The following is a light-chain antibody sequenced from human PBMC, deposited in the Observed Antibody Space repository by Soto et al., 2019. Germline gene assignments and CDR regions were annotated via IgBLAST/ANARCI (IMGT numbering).Light chain of an antibody. J-gene: IGKJ1*01. CDR2: GAS. CDR3: QQYNNWPRT. V-gene: IGKV3-15*01. CDR1: QSVSSN. Sequence: EIAMTQSPATLSLSPGERATLSCRASQSVSSNLAWFQQRPGQAPRLLIYGASTRATGLPARFSGSGSRTEFTLTISSLQSEDFAVYYCQQYNNWPRTFGQGTRVEIK.